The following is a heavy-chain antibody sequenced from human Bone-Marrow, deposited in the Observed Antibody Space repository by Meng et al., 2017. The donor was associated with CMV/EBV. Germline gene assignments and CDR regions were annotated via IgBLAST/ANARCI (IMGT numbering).Heavy chain of an antibody. J-gene: IGHJ2*01. CDR2: IYPGDSDT. Sequence: GGSLRLSCKGSGYSFTSYWIGWVRQMPGKGLEWMGIIYPGDSDTRYSPSFQGQVTISADKSISTAYLQWSSLKALDTAMYYCARNRYDSSGYYSIGGHWYFDLWGRGTLVTVSS. CDR1: GYSFTSYW. D-gene: IGHD3-22*01. CDR3: ARNRYDSSGYYSIGGHWYFDL. V-gene: IGHV5-51*01.